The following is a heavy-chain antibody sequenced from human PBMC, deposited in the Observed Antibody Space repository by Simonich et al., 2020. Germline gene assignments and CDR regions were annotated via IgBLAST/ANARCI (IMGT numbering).Heavy chain of an antibody. CDR1: GFTFSSYA. J-gene: IGHJ4*02. D-gene: IGHD1-7*01. V-gene: IGHV3-23*01. CDR2: IRGSGGST. CDR3: AKRSGVSITGTFDY. Sequence: EVQLLESGGGLVQPGGSLRLSCAASGFTFSSYAMSWVRQAPGKGVGWVSAIRGSGGSTYYADSVKGRFTISRDNSKNTLYLQMNSLRAEDTAVYYCAKRSGVSITGTFDYWGQGTLVTVSS.